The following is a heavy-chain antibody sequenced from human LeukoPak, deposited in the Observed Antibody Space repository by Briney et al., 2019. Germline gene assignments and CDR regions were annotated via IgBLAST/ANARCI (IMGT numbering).Heavy chain of an antibody. V-gene: IGHV3-30*18. CDR3: AKAGRGAFGRYSSSWEFDY. CDR2: ISYDGSNK. J-gene: IGHJ4*02. D-gene: IGHD6-13*01. CDR1: GFTFSSYG. Sequence: PGGSLRLSCAASGFTFSSYGMHWVRQAPGKGLEWVAVISYDGSNKYYADSVKGRFTISRDNSKNTLYLQMNSLRAEDTAVYYCAKAGRGAFGRYSSSWEFDYWGQGTLVTVSS.